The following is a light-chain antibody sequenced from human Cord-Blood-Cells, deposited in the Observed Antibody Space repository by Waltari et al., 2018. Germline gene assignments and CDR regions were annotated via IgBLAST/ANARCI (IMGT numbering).Light chain of an antibody. V-gene: IGKV1-39*01. Sequence: IQMTQSLSSLSASVGARVSITCRASQSISSYLNWYQQKPGKAPKLLIYAASSLQSGVPSRFSGSGSGTDFTLTISSLQPEDFATYYCQQSYSTPYTFGQGTKLEIK. CDR1: QSISSY. J-gene: IGKJ2*01. CDR3: QQSYSTPYT. CDR2: AAS.